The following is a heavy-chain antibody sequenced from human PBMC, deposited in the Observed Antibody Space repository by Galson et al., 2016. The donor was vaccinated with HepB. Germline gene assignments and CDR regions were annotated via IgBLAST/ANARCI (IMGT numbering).Heavy chain of an antibody. CDR2: ISGSGGST. CDR3: AKGLKRRDYYGMDV. CDR1: GFTFSSYA. J-gene: IGHJ6*02. Sequence: SLRLSCAASGFTFSSYAMSWVRQAPGKGLEWVSAISGSGGSTYYADSVKGRVTISRDNAKNTLYLQMNSLRAEDTAVYYCAKGLKRRDYYGMDVWGRGTAVTVSS. V-gene: IGHV3-23*01.